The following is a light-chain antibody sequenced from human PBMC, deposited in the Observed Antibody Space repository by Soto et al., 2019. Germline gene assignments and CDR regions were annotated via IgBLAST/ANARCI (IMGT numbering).Light chain of an antibody. V-gene: IGKV1-17*02. Sequence: DIQMTQSPSSLSASVGDRVTITCRASQGIRDALGWYQQKRGKAPKRLIYAASSLQSGVPSRFGGSGSGTDCSLTLSDLQPEEFATHYSLQHNRYPQTFGQGTKVEIK. CDR1: QGIRDA. J-gene: IGKJ1*01. CDR2: AAS. CDR3: LQHNRYPQT.